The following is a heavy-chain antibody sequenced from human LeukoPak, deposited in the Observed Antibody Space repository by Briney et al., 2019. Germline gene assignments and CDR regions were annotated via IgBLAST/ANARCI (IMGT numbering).Heavy chain of an antibody. CDR2: ISYDGSNK. CDR3: AKDQRPPERYFDY. CDR1: GFTFSSYG. Sequence: GRSLRLSCAAPGFTFSSYGMHWVRQAPGKGLEWVAVISYDGSNKYYADSVKGRFTISRDNSKNTLYLQMNSLRAEDTAVYYCAKDQRPPERYFDYWGQGTLVTVSS. V-gene: IGHV3-30*18. J-gene: IGHJ4*02.